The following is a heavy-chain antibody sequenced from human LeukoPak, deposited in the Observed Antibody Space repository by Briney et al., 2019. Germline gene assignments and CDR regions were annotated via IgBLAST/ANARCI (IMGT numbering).Heavy chain of an antibody. CDR2: INHSGST. Sequence: SETLSLTCAVYGGSFSGYYWSWIRQPPGKGLEWIGEINHSGSTNYNPSLKSRVTISVDTSKNQFSLKLSSVTAADTAVYYCARAGRGYSYGYRTMDVWGQGTTATVSS. V-gene: IGHV4-34*01. CDR3: ARAGRGYSYGYRTMDV. CDR1: GGSFSGYY. J-gene: IGHJ6*02. D-gene: IGHD5-18*01.